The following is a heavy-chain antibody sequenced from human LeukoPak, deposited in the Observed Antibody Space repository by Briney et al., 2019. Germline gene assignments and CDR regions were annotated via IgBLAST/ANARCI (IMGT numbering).Heavy chain of an antibody. J-gene: IGHJ4*02. CDR2: ISSGSSYI. CDR3: ARDAGRDGYNLDY. CDR1: GFTFSSYS. Sequence: PGGSLRLSCAASGFTFSSYSMNWVRQAPGKGLEWVSSISSGSSYIYYADSVKGRFTISRDNAKNSLYLQMNSLRAEDTAVHYCARDAGRDGYNLDYWGQGTLVTVSS. D-gene: IGHD5-24*01. V-gene: IGHV3-21*01.